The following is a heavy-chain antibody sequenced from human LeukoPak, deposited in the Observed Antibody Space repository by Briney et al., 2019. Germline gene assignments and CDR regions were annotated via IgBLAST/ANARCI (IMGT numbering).Heavy chain of an antibody. J-gene: IGHJ4*02. D-gene: IGHD6-13*01. V-gene: IGHV3-30*03. CDR2: ISYDGSNK. CDR1: GFTFSSYG. CDR3: ARDLPIAAAGTTGFDY. Sequence: GGSLRLSCAASGFTFSSYGMHWVRQAPGKGLEWVAVISYDGSNKYYADSVKGRFTISRDNSENTLYLQMNSLRAEDTAVYYCARDLPIAAAGTTGFDYWGQGTLVTVSS.